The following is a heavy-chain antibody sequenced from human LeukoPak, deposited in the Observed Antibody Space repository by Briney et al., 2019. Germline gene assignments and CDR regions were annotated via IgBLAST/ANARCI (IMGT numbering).Heavy chain of an antibody. CDR2: IKQDGSDK. J-gene: IGHJ4*02. D-gene: IGHD5-24*01. CDR1: GFTFSSNW. Sequence: PGGSLRLSCAASGFTFSSNWTSWDRQAPGKGLEWVANIKQDGSDKNYVDSVKGRFTISKDNAKNLLSLEMNGLRAEDTAVYYCAIYKHNLCTDYFDYWGQGTLVTVSS. V-gene: IGHV3-7*02. CDR3: AIYKHNLCTDYFDY.